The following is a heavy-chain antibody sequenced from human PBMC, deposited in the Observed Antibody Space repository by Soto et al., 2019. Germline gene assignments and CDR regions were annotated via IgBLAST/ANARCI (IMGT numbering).Heavy chain of an antibody. D-gene: IGHD2-21*02. Sequence: EVQLVESGGDVVQPGGSLRLSCADSGFIFSNYNMHWVRQAPGKGLEWVSYISSSSNNIYYADSVKGRFTISRDNAKNSLYLQMNSLRAEVTAVYYCARPSCGGDCYSPVYWGQGTLVTVSS. CDR1: GFIFSNYN. J-gene: IGHJ4*02. CDR2: ISSSSNNI. CDR3: ARPSCGGDCYSPVY. V-gene: IGHV3-48*01.